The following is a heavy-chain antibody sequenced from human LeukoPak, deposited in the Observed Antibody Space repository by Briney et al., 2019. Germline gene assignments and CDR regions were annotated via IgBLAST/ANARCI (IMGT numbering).Heavy chain of an antibody. J-gene: IGHJ4*02. CDR1: GFTFSSYA. CDR2: ISGSGGST. V-gene: IGHV3-23*01. D-gene: IGHD3-22*01. CDR3: AKDRGETLIVVVEYYFDY. Sequence: PGGSLRLSCAASGFTFSSYAMSWVRQAPGKGLEWVSAISGSGGSTYYADSVKGRFTISRDNSKNTLYLQMNSLRAEDTAVYYCAKDRGETLIVVVEYYFDYWGQGTLVTVSS.